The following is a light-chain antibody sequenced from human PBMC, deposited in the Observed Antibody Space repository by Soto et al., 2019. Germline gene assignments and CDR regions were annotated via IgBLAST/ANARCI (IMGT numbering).Light chain of an antibody. Sequence: QSALTQPPSASGSPGQSVTISCTGTSSDVGGYNYVSWYQQHPGKAPKLMIYEVSNRPSGVPDRFSGSKSGNTASLTVSGLQAADEADYYCSSYAGDVVFGGGTQLTVL. CDR2: EVS. J-gene: IGLJ2*01. V-gene: IGLV2-8*01. CDR1: SSDVGGYNY. CDR3: SSYAGDVV.